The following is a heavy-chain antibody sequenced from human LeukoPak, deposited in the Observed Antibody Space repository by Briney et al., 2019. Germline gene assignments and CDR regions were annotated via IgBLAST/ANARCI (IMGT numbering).Heavy chain of an antibody. CDR1: GFTFSNAW. Sequence: GGSLRLSCAASGFTFSNAWMSWVRQAPGKELEWVGRIKSKTDGGTTDYAAPVKGRFTISRDDSKNTLYLQMNSLKTEDTAVYYCTTARGYSYGDIDYWGQGTLVTVSS. J-gene: IGHJ4*02. CDR3: TTARGYSYGDIDY. V-gene: IGHV3-15*01. D-gene: IGHD5-18*01. CDR2: IKSKTDGGTT.